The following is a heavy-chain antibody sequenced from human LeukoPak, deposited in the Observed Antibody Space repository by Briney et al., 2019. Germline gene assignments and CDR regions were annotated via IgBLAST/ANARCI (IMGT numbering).Heavy chain of an antibody. J-gene: IGHJ1*01. Sequence: GGSLRLSCAASGFTFSSYSMNWVRQAPGKGLEWVSSISSSSSYIYYADSVKGRFTISRDNAKNSLYLQMNSLRAEDTAVYYCARVPPEACSGGSCYGGSRLYFQHWGQGTLVTVSS. D-gene: IGHD2-15*01. V-gene: IGHV3-21*01. CDR1: GFTFSSYS. CDR3: ARVPPEACSGGSCYGGSRLYFQH. CDR2: ISSSSSYI.